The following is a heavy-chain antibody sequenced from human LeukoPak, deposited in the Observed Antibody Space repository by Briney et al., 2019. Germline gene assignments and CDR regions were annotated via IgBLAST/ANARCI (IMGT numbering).Heavy chain of an antibody. J-gene: IGHJ4*02. V-gene: IGHV5-51*01. CDR3: ARFIAGQEFDY. CDR2: IHPGESDT. Sequence: GESLKISCKGSGYSFTTYWIGWVRQMPGKGLEWMGIIHPGESDTRYSPSFQGQVTISADKSISTASLQWSSLKASDTAMYYCARFIAGQEFDYWGQGTLVTVSS. D-gene: IGHD6-13*01. CDR1: GYSFTTYW.